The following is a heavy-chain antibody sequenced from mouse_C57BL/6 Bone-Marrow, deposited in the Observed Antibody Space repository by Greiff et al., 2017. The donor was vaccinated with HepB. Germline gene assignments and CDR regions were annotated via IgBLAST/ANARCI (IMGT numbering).Heavy chain of an antibody. CDR2: INPDSSTI. Sequence: EVKLIESGGGLVQPGGSLKLSCAASGIEFSRYWMSWVRRAPGKGLEWIGEINPDSSTITYAPSLKDKFIISRDNAKNTLYLQMSKVRSEDTALYYCAICNGENYAIDYWGQGTSVTVSS. J-gene: IGHJ4*01. CDR1: GIEFSRYW. D-gene: IGHD2-1*01. V-gene: IGHV4-1*01. CDR3: AICNGENYAIDY.